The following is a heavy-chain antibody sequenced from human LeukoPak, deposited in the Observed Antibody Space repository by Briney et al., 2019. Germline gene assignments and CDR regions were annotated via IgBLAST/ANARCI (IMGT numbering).Heavy chain of an antibody. J-gene: IGHJ4*02. CDR3: ARGPRGYSYAWGY. D-gene: IGHD5-18*01. V-gene: IGHV3-7*05. CDR2: IKQDGSEK. Sequence: PGGSLRLSCAASGFTFSDYWMSWGRQAPGKGLEWVANIKQDGSEKYYVDSVKGRFTISRDNAKNSLYLQMNSLRAEDTAVYYCARGPRGYSYAWGYWGQGTLVTVSS. CDR1: GFTFSDYW.